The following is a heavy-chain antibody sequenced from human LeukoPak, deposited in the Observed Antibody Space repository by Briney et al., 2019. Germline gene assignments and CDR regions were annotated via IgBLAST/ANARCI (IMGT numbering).Heavy chain of an antibody. V-gene: IGHV6-1*01. CDR2: TYYRSKWYN. D-gene: IGHD4-17*01. CDR3: ATSPNDYGDFWFDP. Sequence: SQTLSLACAISGDSVSSNSAAWNWIRQSPSRGLEWLGRTYYRSKWYNDYAVSVKSRITINPDTSKNQFSLKLSSVTAADTAVYYCATSPNDYGDFWFDPWGQGTLVTVSS. J-gene: IGHJ5*02. CDR1: GDSVSSNSAA.